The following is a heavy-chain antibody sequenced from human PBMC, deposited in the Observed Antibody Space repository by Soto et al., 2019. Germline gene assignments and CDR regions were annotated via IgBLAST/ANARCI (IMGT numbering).Heavy chain of an antibody. CDR2: LSGRGGST. Sequence: EVQLLESGGGLLQPGGSLRLSCAASGFTFGNYAMSWVRQAPRKGLEWVSTLSGRGGSTFYADSVKGRFTISRDNSKNTLYRQLNSLRAEDTALYYCARRLPHDYGFAYWGHGTLVTVSS. J-gene: IGHJ4*01. CDR1: GFTFGNYA. D-gene: IGHD4-17*01. V-gene: IGHV3-23*01. CDR3: ARRLPHDYGFAY.